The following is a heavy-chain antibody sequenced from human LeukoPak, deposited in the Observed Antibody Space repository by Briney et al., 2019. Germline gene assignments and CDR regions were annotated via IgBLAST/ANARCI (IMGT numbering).Heavy chain of an antibody. V-gene: IGHV3-30-3*01. CDR3: AKDSYGSGSYYNLPGAFDI. D-gene: IGHD3-10*01. CDR2: ISYDGSNK. CDR1: GFTFSSYA. Sequence: PGGSLRLSCAASGFTFSSYAMHWVRQAPGKGLEWVAVISYDGSNKYYADSVKGRFTISRDNSKNTLYLQMNSLRAEDTAVYYCAKDSYGSGSYYNLPGAFDIWGQGTMVTVSS. J-gene: IGHJ3*02.